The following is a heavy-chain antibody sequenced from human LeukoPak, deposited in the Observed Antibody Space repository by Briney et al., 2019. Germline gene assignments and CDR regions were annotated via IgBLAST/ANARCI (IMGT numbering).Heavy chain of an antibody. CDR2: IYYSGSV. D-gene: IGHD4-17*01. CDR1: GDSISSGDNY. V-gene: IGHV4-30-4*01. J-gene: IGHJ1*01. CDR3: ARAPRIGSTTVTTGDQ. Sequence: SETLSLTCTVSGDSISSGDNYWSWFRQPPGKGLEWIGYIYYSGSVYYTPSLKSRLTISVDTSKNQFSLKLTSVTAADTAVYYCARAPRIGSTTVTTGDQWGQGTLVTVSS.